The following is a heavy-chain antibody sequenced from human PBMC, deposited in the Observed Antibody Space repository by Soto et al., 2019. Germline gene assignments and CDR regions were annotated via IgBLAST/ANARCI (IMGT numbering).Heavy chain of an antibody. CDR1: GGTFSSSA. CDR3: AREREYANNWFDP. J-gene: IGHJ5*02. CDR2: IIPIFGTA. D-gene: IGHD2-2*01. Sequence: QVQLVQSGAEVKKPGSSVKVSCKASGGTFSSSAISWVRQAPGHGLEWMGGIIPIFGTANYAQKFQGRVTITADESTSKAYMELSSLSSEDTAVYYCAREREYANNWFDPWGQGTLVTVSS. V-gene: IGHV1-69*01.